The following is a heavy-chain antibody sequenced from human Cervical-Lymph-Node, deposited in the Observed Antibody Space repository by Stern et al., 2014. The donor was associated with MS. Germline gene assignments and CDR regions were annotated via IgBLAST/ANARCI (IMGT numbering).Heavy chain of an antibody. CDR1: GGSTSSYY. D-gene: IGHD6-6*01. V-gene: IGHV4-59*08. CDR3: ARGYTTSSGRPDY. J-gene: IGHJ4*02. Sequence: QLQLQESGPGLVKPSETLSLTCTVSGGSTSSYYWSWIRQPPGKGLEWIGYISSSGGTKYNPPLKSRVPLPLAPSKTHSSLNLSSVTAADTAVYYCARGYTTSSGRPDYWGQGTLVTVSS. CDR2: ISSSGGT.